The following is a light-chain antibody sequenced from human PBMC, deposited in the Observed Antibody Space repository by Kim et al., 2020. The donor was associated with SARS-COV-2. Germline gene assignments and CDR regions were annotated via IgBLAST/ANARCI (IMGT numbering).Light chain of an antibody. J-gene: IGKJ1*01. CDR3: QQYNNWPPWT. Sequence: SQGERAALSCRASQSVSSYLAWYQQKPGQAPRLLIYGASTRATGIPARFSGSGSGTEFTLTISSLQSEDFAVYYCQQYNNWPPWTFGQGTKVDIK. CDR2: GAS. V-gene: IGKV3-15*01. CDR1: QSVSSY.